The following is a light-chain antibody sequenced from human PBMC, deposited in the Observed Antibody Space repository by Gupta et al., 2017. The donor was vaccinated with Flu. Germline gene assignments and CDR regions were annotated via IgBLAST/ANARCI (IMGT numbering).Light chain of an antibody. CDR1: SRDVGGYKK. CDR2: GVI. V-gene: IGLV2-14*01. Sequence: ITISWTATSRDVGGYKKVARYQQNPGRAPKLMVYGVITRPSGVSNCYSGSKSASTASLNIAGHQAEAEADLYCSSESSTDSLYVFGTGTKVTVL. CDR3: SSESSTDSLYV. J-gene: IGLJ1*01.